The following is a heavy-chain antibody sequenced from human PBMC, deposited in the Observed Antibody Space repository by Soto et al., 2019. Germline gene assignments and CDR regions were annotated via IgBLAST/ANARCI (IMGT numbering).Heavy chain of an antibody. Sequence: PFETLSLTWTVSWGSGSSHSYSWGWIRQPPGKGLEWIGSIYYSGSTYYNPTLKSRVTISVDTSKNQFSLKLSSVTAADTAVYYCATQPTAEWELLRFDPWGQGTLVTVSS. CDR1: WGSGSSHSYS. CDR2: IYYSGST. D-gene: IGHD1-26*01. V-gene: IGHV4-39*01. J-gene: IGHJ5*02. CDR3: ATQPTAEWELLRFDP.